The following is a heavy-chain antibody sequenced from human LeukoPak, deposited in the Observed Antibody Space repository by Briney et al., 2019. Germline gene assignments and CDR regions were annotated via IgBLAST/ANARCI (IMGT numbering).Heavy chain of an antibody. D-gene: IGHD1-26*01. CDR1: GFPFSSYG. CDR2: LSYDGSNE. V-gene: IGHV3-30*18. J-gene: IGHJ4*02. CDR3: AKDEVVGATSDC. Sequence: GRSLRLSCAASGFPFSSYGMHWVRQAPGKGLEWVAVLSYDGSNEYYADSVKGRFTISRDNSKNTLNLQMNSLRAEDTAVYYCAKDEVVGATSDCWGQGTLVTVSS.